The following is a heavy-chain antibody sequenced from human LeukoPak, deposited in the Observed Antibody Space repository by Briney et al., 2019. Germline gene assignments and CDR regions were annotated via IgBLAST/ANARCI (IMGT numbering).Heavy chain of an antibody. CDR1: GFPFRSYV. J-gene: IGHJ4*02. V-gene: IGHV3-23*01. D-gene: IGHD1/OR15-1a*01. CDR2: ISGSGGRT. Sequence: GGSLRLSCAASGFPFRSYVMSWVRQAPGKGLQWVSTISGSGGRTYYADSVKGRFIVSRDSSKNTLYLQINSLRAEDTAVYYCAKVRTTPLLGPFDYWGQGTLVTVSS. CDR3: AKVRTTPLLGPFDY.